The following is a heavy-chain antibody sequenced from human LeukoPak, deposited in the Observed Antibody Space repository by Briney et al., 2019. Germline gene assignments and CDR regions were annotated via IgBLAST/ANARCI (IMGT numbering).Heavy chain of an antibody. CDR1: GFTFGDYA. CDR3: TRELQVQDGFDY. V-gene: IGHV3-49*01. Sequence: GGSLRLSCATSGFTFGDYAILWFRRAPGKGLEFLGFIRNDAYAWTTAYAASVKDRFTISRDGSKSIAYLHLHSLRTEDTALYYCTRELQVQDGFDYWGQGTLVTVSS. D-gene: IGHD2-21*02. J-gene: IGHJ4*02. CDR2: IRNDAYAWTT.